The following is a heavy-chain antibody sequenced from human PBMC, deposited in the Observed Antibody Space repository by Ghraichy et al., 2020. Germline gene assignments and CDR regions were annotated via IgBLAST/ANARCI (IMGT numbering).Heavy chain of an antibody. CDR1: GGSISSSSYY. J-gene: IGHJ5*02. D-gene: IGHD2-2*01. V-gene: IGHV4-39*01. CDR3: ASGIVVVPAAMYGVWRYNWFDP. Sequence: SETLSLTCTVSGGSISSSSYYWGWIRQPPGKGLEWIGSIYYSGSTYYNPSLKSRVTISVDTSKNQFSLKLSSVTAADTAVYYCASGIVVVPAAMYGVWRYNWFDPWGQGTLVTVSS. CDR2: IYYSGST.